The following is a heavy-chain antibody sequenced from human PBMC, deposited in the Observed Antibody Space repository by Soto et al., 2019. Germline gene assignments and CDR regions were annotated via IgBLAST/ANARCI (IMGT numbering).Heavy chain of an antibody. CDR1: GGSVTNSSYY. CDR2: VYYRGRS. V-gene: IGHV4-39*01. D-gene: IGHD4-17*01. J-gene: IGHJ4*02. CDR3: VSQRTTVLTQAYFDY. Sequence: SETLSLTCTVSGGSVTNSSYYWGWIRQSPGKGLEWIGSVYYRGRSYSKSSVKSRVTISVDASKNQFSLNFNSVTASDTALYYCVSQRTTVLTQAYFDYWGPGALVTVSS.